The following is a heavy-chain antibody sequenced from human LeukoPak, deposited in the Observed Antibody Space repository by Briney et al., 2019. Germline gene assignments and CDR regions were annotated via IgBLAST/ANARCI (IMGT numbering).Heavy chain of an antibody. CDR3: VRVGGYYFDY. D-gene: IGHD1-26*01. CDR1: GFTFSSYA. J-gene: IGHJ4*02. Sequence: GGSLRLSCAASGFTFSSYAMSWVRQAPGKGLVWVSRITADGSTTTYADSVKGRFTISRDNAKNTLYLQMNSLRAEDTAVYYCVRVGGYYFDYWGQGTLVTVSS. CDR2: ITADGSTT. V-gene: IGHV3-74*01.